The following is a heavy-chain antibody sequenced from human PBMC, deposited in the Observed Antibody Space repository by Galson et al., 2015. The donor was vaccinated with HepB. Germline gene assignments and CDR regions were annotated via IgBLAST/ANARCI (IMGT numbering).Heavy chain of an antibody. D-gene: IGHD1-1*01. CDR2: ISSNGGST. CDR3: VKGLERRPFDY. J-gene: IGHJ4*02. CDR1: GFTFSSYA. V-gene: IGHV3-64D*06. Sequence: SLRLSCAASGFTFSSYAMHWVRQAPGKGLEYVSAISSNGGSTYYADSVKGRFTISRDNSKNTLYLQMSSLRAEDTAVYYCVKGLERRPFDYWGQGTLVTVSS.